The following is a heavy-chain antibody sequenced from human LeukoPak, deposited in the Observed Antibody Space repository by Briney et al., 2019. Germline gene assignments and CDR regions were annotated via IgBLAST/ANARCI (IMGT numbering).Heavy chain of an antibody. CDR2: ISYDGSNK. V-gene: IGHV3-30*04. Sequence: GGSLRLSCAASGFSFSSYAMHWVRQAPGKGLEWVAVISYDGSNKYYADSVKGRFTISRDNSKNTLYLQMNSLRAEDTAVYYCARDPGDYWGQGTLVTVSS. CDR1: GFSFSSYA. CDR3: ARDPGDY. J-gene: IGHJ4*02.